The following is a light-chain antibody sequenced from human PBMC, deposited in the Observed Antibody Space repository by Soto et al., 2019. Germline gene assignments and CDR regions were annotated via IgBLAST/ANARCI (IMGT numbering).Light chain of an antibody. V-gene: IGLV2-14*01. Sequence: QSALTQPASVSGSPGQAITISCTGTSSDVGGYNNVCWYQQHPGKAPKLIIYDVSNRPSGVFNRFSGSKSGNTASLTISGLQAEDEADYYCSSFTSSTTYVFGTGTKVTGL. CDR3: SSFTSSTTYV. CDR1: SSDVGGYNN. CDR2: DVS. J-gene: IGLJ1*01.